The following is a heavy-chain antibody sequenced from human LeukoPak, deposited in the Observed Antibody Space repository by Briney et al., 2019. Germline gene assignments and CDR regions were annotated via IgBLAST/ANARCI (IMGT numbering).Heavy chain of an antibody. CDR2: IYTSGST. Sequence: PSETLSLTCTVSGGSISSYYWSWIRQPAGKGLEWIGRIYTSGSTNYNPSLKSRVTMSVDTSKNQFSLKLSSVTAADTAVYYCARDYSTYEGYYYMDVWGKGTTVTVSS. D-gene: IGHD4-11*01. CDR1: GGSISSYY. J-gene: IGHJ6*03. CDR3: ARDYSTYEGYYYMDV. V-gene: IGHV4-4*07.